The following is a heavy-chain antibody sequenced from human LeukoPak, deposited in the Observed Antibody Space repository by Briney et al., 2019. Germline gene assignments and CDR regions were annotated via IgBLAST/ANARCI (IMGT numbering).Heavy chain of an antibody. CDR2: ISAYNGNT. CDR1: GYTFTSYG. V-gene: IGHV1-18*01. D-gene: IGHD3-16*02. CDR3: ARDSGNLPPYDYVWGSYRYPPYDY. Sequence: GASVKVSCKASGYTFTSYGISWVRQAPGQGLEWMGWISAYNGNTNYAQKLQGRVTMTTDTSTSTAYMELRSLRSDDTAVYYCARDSGNLPPYDYVWGSYRYPPYDYWGQGTLVTVSS. J-gene: IGHJ4*02.